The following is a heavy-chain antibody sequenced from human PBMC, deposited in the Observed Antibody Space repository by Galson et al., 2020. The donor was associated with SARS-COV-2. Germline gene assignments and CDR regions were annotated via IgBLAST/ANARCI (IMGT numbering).Heavy chain of an antibody. D-gene: IGHD6-6*01. CDR1: DSVSSNSAA. Sequence: DSVSSNSAAWNWIRQSPSRGLEWLGRTYYRSKWYNDYAVSVKSRITINPDTSKNQFSLQLNSVTPEDTAVYYCASEVSSSSGVWFDYWGQGTLVTVSS. CDR2: TYYRSKWYN. V-gene: IGHV6-1*01. CDR3: ASEVSSSSGVWFDY. J-gene: IGHJ4*02.